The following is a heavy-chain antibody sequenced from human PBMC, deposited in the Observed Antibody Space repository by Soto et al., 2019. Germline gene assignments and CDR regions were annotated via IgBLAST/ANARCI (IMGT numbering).Heavy chain of an antibody. CDR1: GYTFTSYD. Sequence: GSVKVSCKGSGYTFTSYDSNWVRQPTGQGLERKRLINPKNDNTGYQPKSQGKATMTRNTSISKASMEMSSVRSGHTAVYYCAVVIRVITMVREGGGMDVWGQGTTVTVSS. J-gene: IGHJ6*02. CDR3: AVVIRVITMVREGGGMDV. D-gene: IGHD3-10*01. CDR2: INPKNDNT. V-gene: IGHV1-8*01.